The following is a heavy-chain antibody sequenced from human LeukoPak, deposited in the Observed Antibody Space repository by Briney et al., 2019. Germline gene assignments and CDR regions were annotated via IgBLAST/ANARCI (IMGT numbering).Heavy chain of an antibody. CDR2: IYYSGST. CDR1: GGSISSYY. D-gene: IGHD3-22*01. Sequence: SETLSLTCTVSGGSISSYYWSWIRQPPGKGLEWIGYIYYSGSTNYNPSLKSRVTISVDTSKNQFSLKLSSVTAADTAVYYCARRSYDSSGCYSYYFDYWGQGTLVTVSS. CDR3: ARRSYDSSGCYSYYFDY. V-gene: IGHV4-59*01. J-gene: IGHJ4*02.